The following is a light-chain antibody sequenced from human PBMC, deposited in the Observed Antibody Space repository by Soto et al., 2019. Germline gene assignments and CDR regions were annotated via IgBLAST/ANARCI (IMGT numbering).Light chain of an antibody. CDR1: QSISSI. Sequence: DIQMTQSPSTLSASAGDRVTITCRASQSISSILAWYQQKPGQAPKLLIYDASTLESGVPSRFSGSGSGTDFTLTISSLQPDDFATYFCQHYKTFSWTFGQGTKVAIK. CDR3: QHYKTFSWT. CDR2: DAS. V-gene: IGKV1-5*01. J-gene: IGKJ1*01.